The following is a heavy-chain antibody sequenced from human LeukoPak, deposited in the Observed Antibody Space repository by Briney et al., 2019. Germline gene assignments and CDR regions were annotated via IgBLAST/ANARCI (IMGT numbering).Heavy chain of an antibody. CDR1: GESFSGYD. CDR2: INHSGST. D-gene: IGHD6-25*01. Sequence: SETLSLTCAVYGESFSGYDWTWIRQPPGKGLEWIGEINHSGSTNYNPSLKSRVTVSVDTSKNQFSLKLTSVTAADTAVYYCARRTRLIYYYYYYYMDVWGKGTTVTVSS. J-gene: IGHJ6*03. CDR3: ARRTRLIYYYYYYYMDV. V-gene: IGHV4-34*01.